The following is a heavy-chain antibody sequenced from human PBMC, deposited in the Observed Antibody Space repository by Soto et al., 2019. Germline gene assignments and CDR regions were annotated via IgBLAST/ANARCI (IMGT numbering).Heavy chain of an antibody. CDR1: GFTFSSYE. Sequence: GGSLRLSCAASGFTFSSYEMNWVRQAPGKGLEWVSYISSSGSTIYYADSVKGRFTISRDNAKNSLYLQMNSLRAEDTAVYYCARDRGTTVPTFGYYGMDVWGQGTTVTVSS. J-gene: IGHJ6*02. V-gene: IGHV3-48*03. D-gene: IGHD4-4*01. CDR2: ISSSGSTI. CDR3: ARDRGTTVPTFGYYGMDV.